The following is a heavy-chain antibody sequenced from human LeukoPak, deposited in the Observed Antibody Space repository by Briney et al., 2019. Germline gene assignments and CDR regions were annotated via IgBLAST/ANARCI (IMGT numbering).Heavy chain of an antibody. CDR1: GYTFTSYD. J-gene: IGHJ4*02. Sequence: ASVKVSCKASGYTFTSYDINWVRQATGQGLEWMGWMNPNSGNTGYAQKSQGRVTMTRNTSISTAYMELSSLRSEGTAVYYCARVRGYAGTEVDYWGQGTLVTVSS. CDR2: MNPNSGNT. V-gene: IGHV1-8*01. CDR3: ARVRGYAGTEVDY. D-gene: IGHD3-10*01.